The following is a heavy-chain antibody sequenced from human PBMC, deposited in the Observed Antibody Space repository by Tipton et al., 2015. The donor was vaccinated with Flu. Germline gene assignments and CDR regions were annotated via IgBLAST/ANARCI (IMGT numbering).Heavy chain of an antibody. CDR3: ARRSTAGPYNWFDP. D-gene: IGHD6-13*01. Sequence: TLSLTCTVSGGSVNSYFWSWIRQPPGKGLEWIGGLSYSGNTYYNPSLRSRVVISVDTSKNQFSLKLSSVTAADTAVYYCARRSTAGPYNWFDPWGQGILVTVSS. CDR2: LSYSGNT. CDR1: GGSVNSYF. J-gene: IGHJ5*02. V-gene: IGHV4-59*02.